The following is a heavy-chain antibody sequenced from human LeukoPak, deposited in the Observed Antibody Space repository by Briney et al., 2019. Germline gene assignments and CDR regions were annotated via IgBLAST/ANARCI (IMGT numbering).Heavy chain of an antibody. CDR3: ATGRGDYYYFMDV. J-gene: IGHJ6*03. D-gene: IGHD3-10*01. V-gene: IGHV1-24*01. CDR2: FDPEDSGP. Sequence: ASVKLSCKISGHTLTDFPLHWVRQTPGKGLEWMGGFDPEDSGPIYAQNFQGRLTMTEDTSTDTFYMELSSLRSEDTALYFCATGRGDYYYFMDVWGKGTTVIVSS. CDR1: GHTLTDFP.